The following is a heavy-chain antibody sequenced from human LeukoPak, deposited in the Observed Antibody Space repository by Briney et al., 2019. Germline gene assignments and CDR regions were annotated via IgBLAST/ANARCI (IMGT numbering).Heavy chain of an antibody. V-gene: IGHV3-74*01. J-gene: IGHJ4*02. Sequence: PGGSPRLSCAASGFTYSRYWMNWVRQVPGKGLVWVSRTVSDGSNTNYADSVKGRFTISRDNAKNTLYLQMNSLRVEDTAVYYCARGRPHGNDYWGQGTLVTVSS. CDR1: GFTYSRYW. D-gene: IGHD4-23*01. CDR3: ARGRPHGNDY. CDR2: TVSDGSNT.